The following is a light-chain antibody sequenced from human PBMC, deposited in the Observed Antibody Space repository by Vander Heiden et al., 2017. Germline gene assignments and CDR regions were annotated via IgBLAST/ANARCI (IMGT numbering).Light chain of an antibody. J-gene: IGLJ1*01. CDR3: SSYTSSSTLVCF. V-gene: IGLV2-14*01. Sequence: QSALTQPASVSGSPGQSITISCTGTSSDVGGYNYVSWYQQHPGKAPKLMIYDVSNRPPGVSNRFSGSKSGNTASLTISGLQAEDEADYYCSSYTSSSTLVCFSGTGTKVPAL. CDR2: DVS. CDR1: SSDVGGYNY.